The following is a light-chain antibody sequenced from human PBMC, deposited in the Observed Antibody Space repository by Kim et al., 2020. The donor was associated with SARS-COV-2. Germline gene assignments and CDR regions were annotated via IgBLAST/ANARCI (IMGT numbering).Light chain of an antibody. CDR1: RGVTSNH. CDR2: GTS. CDR3: QQYDNSPYT. J-gene: IGKJ2*01. Sequence: LPPGERTSRACRASRGVTSNHLAWFQQKPGQAPGLLIYGTSSRATGIPDRFSGSGSGTDFTLTISRLEPEDFAVYYCQQYDNSPYTFGQGTKLEI. V-gene: IGKV3-20*01.